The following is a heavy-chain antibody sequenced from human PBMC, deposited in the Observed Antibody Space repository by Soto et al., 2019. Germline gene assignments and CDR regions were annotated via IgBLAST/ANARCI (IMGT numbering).Heavy chain of an antibody. CDR3: ARELSSPPCGTYASYFYS. CDR1: GGSISSGGYY. V-gene: IGHV4-31*03. CDR2: IYYSGST. D-gene: IGHD1-26*01. Sequence: PSETLSLTCTVSGGSISSGGYYWSWIRQHPGKGLEWIGYIYYSGSTYYNPSLKSRVTISVDTSKNQFSLKLSSVTAADTAVYYCARELSSPPCGTYASYFYSWAQGTLVPVSS. J-gene: IGHJ4*02.